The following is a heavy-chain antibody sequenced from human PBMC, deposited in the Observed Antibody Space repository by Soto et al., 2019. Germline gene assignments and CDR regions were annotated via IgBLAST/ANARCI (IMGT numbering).Heavy chain of an antibody. CDR3: ARNSIAFAGGNWFDP. Sequence: QVQLVQSGAEVKKPGASVKVSCKASGYTFTSYYMHWVRQAPGQGLEWMGIINPSGGSTSYAQKFQGRVTMTRDTSTITVYMELSSLRSEDTAVYYCARNSIAFAGGNWFDPWGQGTLVTVSS. V-gene: IGHV1-46*03. CDR1: GYTFTSYY. D-gene: IGHD6-19*01. J-gene: IGHJ5*02. CDR2: INPSGGST.